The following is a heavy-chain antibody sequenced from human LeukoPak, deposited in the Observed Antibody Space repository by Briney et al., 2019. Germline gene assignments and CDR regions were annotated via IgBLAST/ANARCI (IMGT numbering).Heavy chain of an antibody. Sequence: QPGGSLRLSCAASGFTFSSYAMSWVRQAPGKGLEWVSAISGSGGSTYYADSVKGRFTISRDNSKNTLYLQMNSLRAEDTAVYYCATDILTGPYYYYGMDVWGQGTTVTVSS. CDR3: ATDILTGPYYYYGMDV. CDR2: ISGSGGST. V-gene: IGHV3-23*01. D-gene: IGHD3-9*01. CDR1: GFTFSSYA. J-gene: IGHJ6*02.